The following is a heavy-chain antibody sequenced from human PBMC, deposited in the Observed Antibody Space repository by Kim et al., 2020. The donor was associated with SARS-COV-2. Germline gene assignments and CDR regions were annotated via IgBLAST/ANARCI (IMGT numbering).Heavy chain of an antibody. Sequence: GGSLRLSCAASGFTFSSYDMHWVRQATGKGLEWVSAIGTAGDTYYPGSVKGRFTISRENAKNSLYLQMNSLRAGDTAVYYCARVLGQQGAGLGYHYYYGMDVWGQGTTVTVSS. CDR3: ARVLGQQGAGLGYHYYYGMDV. D-gene: IGHD1-26*01. V-gene: IGHV3-13*01. CDR1: GFTFSSYD. CDR2: IGTAGDT. J-gene: IGHJ6*02.